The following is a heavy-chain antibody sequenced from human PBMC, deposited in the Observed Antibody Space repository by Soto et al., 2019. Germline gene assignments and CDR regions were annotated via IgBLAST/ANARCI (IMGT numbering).Heavy chain of an antibody. CDR1: GFTFSTYA. Sequence: QVQVVESGGGVVQPGRSLRLSCAASGFTFSTYAMHWVRQAPGKGLEWVTVISYDGSDKYYVDSVKGRFTISRDNSKNTLYLQMSSLRGEDTALYYCARDRQYGSGSDYWGQGTLVTVSS. CDR3: ARDRQYGSGSDY. CDR2: ISYDGSDK. V-gene: IGHV3-30-3*01. D-gene: IGHD3-10*01. J-gene: IGHJ4*02.